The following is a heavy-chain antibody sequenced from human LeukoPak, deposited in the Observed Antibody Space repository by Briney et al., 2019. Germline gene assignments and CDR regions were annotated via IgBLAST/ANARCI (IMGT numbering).Heavy chain of an antibody. CDR3: VTPRSWELSDMAV. Sequence: SETLSLTCTVSGYSISTNYYWAWIRQSPGTGLEWIGRVYHDGESYYNPSLKSRVIISVDTSKNEFSLRLTSVTAADTAVYYCVTPRSWELSDMAVWGKGTTVIVSS. V-gene: IGHV4-38-2*02. CDR1: GYSISTNYY. CDR2: VYHDGES. J-gene: IGHJ6*03. D-gene: IGHD1-26*01.